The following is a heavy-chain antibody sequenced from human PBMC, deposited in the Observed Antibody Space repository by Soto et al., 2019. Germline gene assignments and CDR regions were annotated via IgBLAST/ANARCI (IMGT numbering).Heavy chain of an antibody. CDR1: GFTFSHN. CDR3: AGERNDLGFDTFDV. Sequence: GVLRLSCAASGFTFSHNHWVRQAPGKGLEWVAVISYDGSSEHYADPVKGRFTVYRDKSKNTLYLQMNSLGAEDTAVYYCAGERNDLGFDTFDVWGQGTMVTVSS. V-gene: IGHV3-30-3*01. D-gene: IGHD1-1*01. J-gene: IGHJ3*01. CDR2: ISYDGSSE.